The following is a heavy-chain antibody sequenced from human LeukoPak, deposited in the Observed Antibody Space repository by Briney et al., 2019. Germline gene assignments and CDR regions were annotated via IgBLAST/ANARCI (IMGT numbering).Heavy chain of an antibody. CDR1: GFTVSSNY. CDR3: ARDQEDWSLDY. J-gene: IGHJ4*02. D-gene: IGHD3-9*01. Sequence: GGSLRLSCAASGFTVSSNYMSWVRQAPGKGLEWVSIIYNGGNTDYADSVKGRFIISRDNSKNTLYLQMNSLRAEDTAVYYCARDQEDWSLDYWGQGTLVTVSS. V-gene: IGHV3-53*01. CDR2: IYNGGNT.